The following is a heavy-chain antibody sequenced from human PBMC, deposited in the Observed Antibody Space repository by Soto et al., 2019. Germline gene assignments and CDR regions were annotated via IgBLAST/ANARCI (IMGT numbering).Heavy chain of an antibody. J-gene: IGHJ4*02. CDR3: ARTTAVPNTLRSRYFFDY. Sequence: SETLSLTCSVSGGSVSNKTYYWSWIRQPPGKRLEWIGYVYYSGTTNYNPSLKSRVTISVDLSKNQFSLRLSSVTTTDTALYYCARTTAVPNTLRSRYFFDYWGQGTLVTVSS. CDR2: VYYSGTT. D-gene: IGHD4-17*01. CDR1: GGSVSNKTYY. V-gene: IGHV4-61*01.